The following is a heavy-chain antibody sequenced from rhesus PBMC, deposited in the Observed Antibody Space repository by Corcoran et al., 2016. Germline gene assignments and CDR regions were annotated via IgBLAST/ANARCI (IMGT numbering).Heavy chain of an antibody. CDR3: ARNAAAEGIDS. CDR2: PHGSTGRH. J-gene: IGHJ4*01. V-gene: IGHV4S7*01. Sequence: QVQLQESGPAVVKPSETLSLTCAVSGGSISSGYDWSCIRPSPGKGLEWIGFPHGSTGRHNYQPTLKSRGTIAKDPSKNQFSLKLSSMTTADTAVYCCARNAAAEGIDSWGQGVLVTVSS. D-gene: IGHD1-44*01. CDR1: GGSISSGYD.